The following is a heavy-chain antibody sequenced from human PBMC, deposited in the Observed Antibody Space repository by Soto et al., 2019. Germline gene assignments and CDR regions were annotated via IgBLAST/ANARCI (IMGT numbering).Heavy chain of an antibody. CDR1: GGTFTNHA. V-gene: IGHV1-69*01. CDR3: GRGKMREMATMLRDTGGDP. D-gene: IGHD5-12*01. J-gene: IGHJ5*02. CDR2: IIPIFGTP. Sequence: QVQLVQSGAEVKKPGSSVKVSCKASGGTFTNHAITWVRQAPGQGLAWMGGIIPIFGTPTYAQKFQGRVTIPAAESTRTAYMELSSLRSEDTAVYYWGRGKMREMATMLRDTGGDPWGQGTLVTVSS.